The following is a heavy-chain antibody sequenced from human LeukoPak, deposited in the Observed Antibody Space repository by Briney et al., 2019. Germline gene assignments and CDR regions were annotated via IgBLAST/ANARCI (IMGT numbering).Heavy chain of an antibody. D-gene: IGHD1-26*01. J-gene: IGHJ4*02. CDR2: IKQDGSEK. Sequence: GGSLRLSCAASGFTFSSYWMSWVRQAPGKGLEWVANIKQDGSEKYYVDSVKGRFTISRDNAKNSLYLQMNSLRAEDTAVYYCARLRIVGATRAFDYWGQGTLVTVSS. CDR1: GFTFSSYW. CDR3: ARLRIVGATRAFDY. V-gene: IGHV3-7*01.